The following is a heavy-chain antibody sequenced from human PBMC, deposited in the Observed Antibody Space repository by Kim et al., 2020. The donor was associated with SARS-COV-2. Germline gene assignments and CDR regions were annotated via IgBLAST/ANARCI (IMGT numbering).Heavy chain of an antibody. CDR3: VKDLTLVGATTFHY. CDR1: GFTFSSYA. J-gene: IGHJ4*02. D-gene: IGHD1-26*01. Sequence: GGSLRLSCSASGFTFSSYAMHWVRQAPGKGLEYVSAISSNGGSTYYADSVKGRFTISRDNSKNTLYLQMSSMRAEETAVYYCVKDLTLVGATTFHYWGQGTLATVSS. V-gene: IGHV3-64D*06. CDR2: ISSNGGST.